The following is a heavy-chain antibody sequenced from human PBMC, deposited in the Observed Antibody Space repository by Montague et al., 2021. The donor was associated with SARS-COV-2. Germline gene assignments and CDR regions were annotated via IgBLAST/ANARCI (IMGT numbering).Heavy chain of an antibody. Sequence: SETLSLTCTVDGGGSISSSHWRSWIAQLPGKGTEWIGEIYPDGSTNYNPSLKSRLTISVDKSKNQFSLKLSSVTAADTAVYYCARFTSTGSGSYYIFDYWGQGTLVTVSS. CDR3: ARFTSTGSGSYYIFDY. D-gene: IGHD1-26*01. CDR2: IYPDGST. J-gene: IGHJ4*02. V-gene: IGHV4-4*02. CDR1: GGGSISSSHW.